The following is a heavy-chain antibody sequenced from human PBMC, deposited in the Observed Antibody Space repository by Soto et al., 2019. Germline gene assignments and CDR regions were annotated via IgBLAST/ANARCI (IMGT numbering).Heavy chain of an antibody. CDR3: ARLQAAAGDNDLTFDY. V-gene: IGHV5-10-1*01. J-gene: IGHJ4*02. CDR2: VDPSDSYT. CDR1: GYSFPSYC. Sequence: EVQLVQSGAEVNKPGESLRISCKGSGYSFPSYCISWVRQMPRKGLVWMGRVDPSDSYTNYSPSFQVHVTISADKSISTAYLQWSSLKASDTAMYYCARLQAAAGDNDLTFDYWGQGTLVTVSS. D-gene: IGHD6-13*01.